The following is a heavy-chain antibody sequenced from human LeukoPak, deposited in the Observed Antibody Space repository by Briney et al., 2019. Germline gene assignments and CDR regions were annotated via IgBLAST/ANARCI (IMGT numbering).Heavy chain of an antibody. J-gene: IGHJ3*02. CDR2: IRYEGHYK. V-gene: IGHV3-30*02. Sequence: GGSLRLSCVASGFTFSAHGIHWVRQAPGKGLDWVAFIRYEGHYKYYADSVTGRFTVSRDNSKNTVYLQMNNLMTEDTAVYYCAKTRGVEGAFDIWGQGTRVTVSS. CDR1: GFTFSAHG. D-gene: IGHD2-21*01. CDR3: AKTRGVEGAFDI.